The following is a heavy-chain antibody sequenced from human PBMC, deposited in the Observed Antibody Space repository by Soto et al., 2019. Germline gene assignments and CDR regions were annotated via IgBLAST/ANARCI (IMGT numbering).Heavy chain of an antibody. D-gene: IGHD2-2*01. CDR2: IYPGDSDT. V-gene: IGHV5-51*01. J-gene: IGHJ4*02. CDR3: AREGGYCSSTSCQGIDY. CDR1: GYSFTSYW. Sequence: LKISCKASGYSFTSYWIAWVRQMPGKGLEWMGIIYPGDSDTRYSPSFQGQVTISADRSISTAYLHWSSLKASDTAMYYCAREGGYCSSTSCQGIDYWGQGTLVTVSS.